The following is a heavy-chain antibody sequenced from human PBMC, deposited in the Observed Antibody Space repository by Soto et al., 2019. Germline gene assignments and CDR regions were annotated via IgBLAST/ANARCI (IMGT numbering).Heavy chain of an antibody. CDR3: ARHIQFSYYYYGMDV. Sequence: SDTLSLTFTFPGCSIRSSIYYWGWIRQPPGKGLEWIGSIYYSGSTYYNPSLKSRVTISVDTSKNQFSLKLSSVTAADTAVYYCARHIQFSYYYYGMDVWGQGTTVT. V-gene: IGHV4-39*01. CDR2: IYYSGST. CDR1: GCSIRSSIYY. J-gene: IGHJ6*02.